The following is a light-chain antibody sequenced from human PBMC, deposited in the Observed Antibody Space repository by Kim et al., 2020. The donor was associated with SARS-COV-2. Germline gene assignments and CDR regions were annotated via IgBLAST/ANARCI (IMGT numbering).Light chain of an antibody. J-gene: IGLJ3*02. Sequence: QAGLTQPPSVSKGLRQTATLTCTGNSNIVGNQGAAWLQQHQGHPPKLLSYRNNNRPSGISERFSASRSGNTASLTITGLQPEDEADYYCSALDSSLSVVFGGGTQLTVL. CDR3: SALDSSLSVV. V-gene: IGLV10-54*02. CDR1: SNIVGNQG. CDR2: RNN.